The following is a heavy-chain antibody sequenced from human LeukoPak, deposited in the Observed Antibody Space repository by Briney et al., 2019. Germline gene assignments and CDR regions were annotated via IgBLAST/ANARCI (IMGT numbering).Heavy chain of an antibody. CDR1: GGSISSYY. V-gene: IGHV4-59*13. Sequence: PSETLSLTCTVSGGSISSYYWSWIRQSPGKGLEWIGYIYYSGSTDYNPSLKSRVTISVDTSKNQFSLNLSSVTAADTAVYYCARVYYGSGRDAFDIWGQGTMVTVSS. CDR3: ARVYYGSGRDAFDI. CDR2: IYYSGST. J-gene: IGHJ3*02. D-gene: IGHD3-10*01.